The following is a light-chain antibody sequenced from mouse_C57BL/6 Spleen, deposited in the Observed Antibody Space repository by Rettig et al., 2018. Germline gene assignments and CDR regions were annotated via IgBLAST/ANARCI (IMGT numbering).Light chain of an antibody. CDR1: QNINVW. J-gene: IGKJ5*01. CDR3: QQGQSYPLT. V-gene: IGKV10-94*01. CDR2: KAS. Sequence: DIQMNQSPSSLSASLGDTITITCHASQNINVWLSWYQQKPGNIPKLLIYKASNLHTGVTSRFSGRGSATGFTLTISSLQPEDIATYDCQQGQSYPLTFGAGTKLELK.